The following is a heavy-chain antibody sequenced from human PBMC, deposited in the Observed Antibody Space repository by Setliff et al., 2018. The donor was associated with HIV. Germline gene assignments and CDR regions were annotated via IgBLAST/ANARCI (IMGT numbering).Heavy chain of an antibody. CDR3: ASRGYFYYMDV. Sequence: GGSLRLSCAASGFLVNINYMSWVRQAPGKGLEWVSVIHSVGNTYYADSVKGRFTISRDSSKNTLYLQMNSLRAEDTAVYFCASRGYFYYMDVWGKGTTVTVSS. J-gene: IGHJ6*03. V-gene: IGHV3-53*01. CDR2: IHSVGNT. CDR1: GFLVNINY.